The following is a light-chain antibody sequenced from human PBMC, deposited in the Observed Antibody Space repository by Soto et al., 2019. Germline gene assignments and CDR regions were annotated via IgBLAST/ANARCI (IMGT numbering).Light chain of an antibody. CDR1: QSVSSN. V-gene: IGKV3-15*01. CDR2: GAS. Sequence: EIVMTQSPATLSVSPGERATLSCRASQSVSSNLAWYQQKPGQAPRLLIYGASTRATGIPARFSGSGSATEFTLTISSLQSEDSAVYYCQQYNNWPYTFGQGTKLEIK. J-gene: IGKJ2*01. CDR3: QQYNNWPYT.